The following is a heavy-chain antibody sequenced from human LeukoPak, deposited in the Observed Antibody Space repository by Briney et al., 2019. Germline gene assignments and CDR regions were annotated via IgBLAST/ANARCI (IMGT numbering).Heavy chain of an antibody. V-gene: IGHV1-18*04. CDR2: ISAYNGNT. Sequence: ASVKVSCKASGYTFTSYYMHWVRQAPGQGLEWMGWISAYNGNTNYAQKLQGRVTMTTDTSTSTAYMELRSLRSDDTAVYYCAREGHCSSTSCYLSPIDYWGQGTLVTVSS. D-gene: IGHD2-2*01. CDR1: GYTFTSYY. CDR3: AREGHCSSTSCYLSPIDY. J-gene: IGHJ4*02.